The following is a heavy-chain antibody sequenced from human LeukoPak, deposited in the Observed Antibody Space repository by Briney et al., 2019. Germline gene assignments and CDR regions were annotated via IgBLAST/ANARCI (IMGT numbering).Heavy chain of an antibody. V-gene: IGHV4-59*01. CDR3: ARVSGFWSGYPNWFDP. D-gene: IGHD3-3*01. CDR1: GGSISSYY. J-gene: IGHJ5*02. CDR2: IYYSGST. Sequence: SETLSLTCTVSGGSISSYYWSWIRQPPGKGLEWVGYIYYSGSTNYSPSLKSRVTISVDTSKNQFSLKLSSVTAADTAVYYCARVSGFWSGYPNWFDPWGQGTLVTVSS.